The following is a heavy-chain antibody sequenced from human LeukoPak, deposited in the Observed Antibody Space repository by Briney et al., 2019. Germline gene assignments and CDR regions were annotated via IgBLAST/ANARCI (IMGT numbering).Heavy chain of an antibody. D-gene: IGHD2-2*01. CDR2: INGDGSWT. Sequence: GGSLRLSCAASGNYWMHWVRQAPGKGLVWVSHINGDGSWTTYADSVKGRFTISKDNAKNTVYLQMNNLRAEDTAVYYCVSFYETYWGRGALVTVSS. V-gene: IGHV3-74*01. CDR3: VSFYETY. J-gene: IGHJ4*02. CDR1: GNYW.